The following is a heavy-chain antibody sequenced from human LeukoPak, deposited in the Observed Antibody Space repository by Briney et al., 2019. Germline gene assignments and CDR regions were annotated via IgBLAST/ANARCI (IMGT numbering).Heavy chain of an antibody. CDR1: GFIFSSHG. V-gene: IGHV3-30*03. Sequence: GGSLRLSCAASGFIFSSHGMHWVRQAPGKGLEWVAVISYDGSSEYYADTVQGRFIISRDNSKNTLFLQMNSLRPEDTAVYYCARSTFGGIIVIGDYWGQGTLVTVS. J-gene: IGHJ4*02. D-gene: IGHD3-16*02. CDR3: ARSTFGGIIVIGDY. CDR2: ISYDGSSE.